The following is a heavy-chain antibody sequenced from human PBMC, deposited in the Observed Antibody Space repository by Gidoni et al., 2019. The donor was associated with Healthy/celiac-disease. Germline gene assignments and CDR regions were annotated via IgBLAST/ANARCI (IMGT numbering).Heavy chain of an antibody. J-gene: IGHJ6*02. Sequence: QVQLVESGGGVVQPGRSLRLSCAAPGFPFSSYAMHWVRQAPGKGLEWVAVISYDGSNKYYADSVKGRFTISRDNSKNTLYLQMNSLRAEDTAVYYCARSKRGTRLLYYYYYGMDVWGQGTTVTVSS. CDR2: ISYDGSNK. V-gene: IGHV3-30-3*01. D-gene: IGHD2-2*01. CDR3: ARSKRGTRLLYYYYYGMDV. CDR1: GFPFSSYA.